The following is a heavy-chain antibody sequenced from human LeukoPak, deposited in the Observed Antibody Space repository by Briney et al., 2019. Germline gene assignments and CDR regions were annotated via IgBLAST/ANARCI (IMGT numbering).Heavy chain of an antibody. J-gene: IGHJ5*02. Sequence: GGSLRLSCAASGFSVSTNFMMNWVRQAPGKGLEWVSVIYSGGSTYYADSVKGRFSISRDNSRNTLYLQMNGLRAEDTAVYYCARGVTDYADHNWLDPWGQGTLVTVSS. CDR2: IYSGGST. CDR3: ARGVTDYADHNWLDP. V-gene: IGHV3-53*01. CDR1: GFSVSTNF. D-gene: IGHD4-17*01.